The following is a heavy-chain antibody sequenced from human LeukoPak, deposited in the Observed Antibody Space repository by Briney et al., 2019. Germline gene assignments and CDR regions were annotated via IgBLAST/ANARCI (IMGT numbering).Heavy chain of an antibody. Sequence: PGGSLRLSCAASGFTFDDYAMPWVRQAPGKGLEWVSGISWNSGSIGYADSVKGRFTISRDNAKNSLYLQMNSLRAEDTALYYCAKAQVNSYYYDSSGYYSNAFDIWGQGTMVTVSS. J-gene: IGHJ3*02. V-gene: IGHV3-9*01. CDR1: GFTFDDYA. D-gene: IGHD3-22*01. CDR3: AKAQVNSYYYDSSGYYSNAFDI. CDR2: ISWNSGSI.